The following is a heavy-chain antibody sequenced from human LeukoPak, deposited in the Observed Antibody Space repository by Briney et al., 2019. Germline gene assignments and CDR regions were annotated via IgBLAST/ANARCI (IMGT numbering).Heavy chain of an antibody. D-gene: IGHD1-1*01. V-gene: IGHV4-59*01. J-gene: IGHJ6*03. CDR3: ARGRVSSSTWYSTYYYYFYMDV. Sequence: PSETLSLTCTVSDDSITMYYCTWIRQPPGKGLEWIGYVDHIGSTNFNPSLNGRVSISRDTSKNLFSLRLRSVTAADTAVYFCARGRVSSSTWYSTYYYYFYMDVWGKGTTVTVSS. CDR1: DDSITMYY. CDR2: VDHIGST.